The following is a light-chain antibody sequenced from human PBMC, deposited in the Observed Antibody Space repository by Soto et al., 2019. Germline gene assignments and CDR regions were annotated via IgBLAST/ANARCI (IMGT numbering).Light chain of an antibody. CDR1: QYINTR. CDR2: QTS. CDR3: QQYNNWPPWT. J-gene: IGKJ1*01. V-gene: IGKV3D-15*01. Sequence: IVLTQSPDTLSLSPGERATLSCRASQYINTRLAWYQHRPGQAPRLLIYQTSIRAAGIPARFSASGSGTDFTLTISSLQSEDFAVYYCQQYNNWPPWTFGQGTKVDIK.